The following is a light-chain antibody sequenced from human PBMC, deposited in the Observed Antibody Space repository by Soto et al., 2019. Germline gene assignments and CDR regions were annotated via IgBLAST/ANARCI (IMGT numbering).Light chain of an antibody. J-gene: IGKJ1*01. CDR3: QQSGSSSGWT. CDR1: HSVSSSH. CDR2: GAS. Sequence: EIVLTQSPGTLSLSPGERATLSCRASHSVSSSHLAWYQQKPGQAPRLLIYGASSRATGIPDRFSGSGSGTDFTLTISRLEPEDFAAYYCQQSGSSSGWTFGQGTKVEV. V-gene: IGKV3-20*01.